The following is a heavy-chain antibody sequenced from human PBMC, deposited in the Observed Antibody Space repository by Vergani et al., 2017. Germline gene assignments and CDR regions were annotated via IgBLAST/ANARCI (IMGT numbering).Heavy chain of an antibody. V-gene: IGHV4-38-2*02. J-gene: IGHJ4*02. CDR3: ARSYSSGWYIFDY. CDR1: GYSISRGQY. Sequence: QVQLQESGTGLVKPSETLYLTCTVSGYSISRGQYWGWIRQPSGKGLEWIGSIDHSGSTYYNPSLKTRVTISVDTSKNQFSLKLSSVTAADTAVYYCARSYSSGWYIFDYWGQGTLVTVSS. D-gene: IGHD6-19*01. CDR2: IDHSGST.